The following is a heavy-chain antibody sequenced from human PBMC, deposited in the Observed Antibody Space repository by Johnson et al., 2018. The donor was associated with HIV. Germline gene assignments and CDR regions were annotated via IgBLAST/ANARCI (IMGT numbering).Heavy chain of an antibody. V-gene: IGHV3-30*18. CDR1: GFTFSSYG. CDR3: AKWSIVGATFSDAFDI. Sequence: QVQLVESGGGVVQPGRSLRLSCAASGFTFSSYGMHWVRQAPGKGLEWVAVISYDGGNKYYADSVKGRFTISRDNSKNTLYLQMNSLRAEDKAVYYCAKWSIVGATFSDAFDIWGQGTMVTVSS. D-gene: IGHD1-26*01. CDR2: ISYDGGNK. J-gene: IGHJ3*02.